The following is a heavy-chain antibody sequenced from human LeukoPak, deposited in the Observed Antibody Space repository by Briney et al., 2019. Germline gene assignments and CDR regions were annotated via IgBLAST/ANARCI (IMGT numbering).Heavy chain of an antibody. J-gene: IGHJ6*03. D-gene: IGHD2-21*02. CDR2: ISAYNGNT. Sequence: ASVKVSCKASGYTFTSYGISWVRQAPGQGLEWMGWISAYNGNTNYAQKLQGRVTMTTDTSTSTAYMELRSLRSDDTAVYYCARDSVVVTGDYYYYYMDVWGKGTTVTISS. V-gene: IGHV1-18*01. CDR3: ARDSVVVTGDYYYYYMDV. CDR1: GYTFTSYG.